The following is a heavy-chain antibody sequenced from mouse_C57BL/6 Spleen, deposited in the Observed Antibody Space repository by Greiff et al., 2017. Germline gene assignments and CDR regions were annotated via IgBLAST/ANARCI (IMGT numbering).Heavy chain of an antibody. V-gene: IGHV1-80*01. Sequence: QVQLQQSGAELVKPGASVKISCKASGYAFSSYWMNWVKQRPGKGLERIGQIYPGDGDTNYNGKFKGKATLTADKSSSTAYMQLSSLTSEDSAVYFCARWGYGSSYDYWGQGTTLTVSS. CDR1: GYAFSSYW. J-gene: IGHJ2*01. CDR2: IYPGDGDT. D-gene: IGHD1-1*01. CDR3: ARWGYGSSYDY.